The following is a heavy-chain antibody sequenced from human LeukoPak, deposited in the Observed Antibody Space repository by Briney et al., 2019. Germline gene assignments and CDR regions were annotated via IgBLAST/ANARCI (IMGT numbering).Heavy chain of an antibody. J-gene: IGHJ4*02. CDR2: IYYSGST. CDR3: ARAGLRQHLDY. V-gene: IGHV4-59*08. D-gene: IGHD6-13*01. CDR1: GGSISSYY. Sequence: SETLSLTCTVSGGSISSYYWSWIRQPPGKGLEWIGYIYYSGSTYYNPSLKSRVTISVDTSKNQFSLKLSSVTAADTAVYYCARAGLRQHLDYWGQGTLVTVSS.